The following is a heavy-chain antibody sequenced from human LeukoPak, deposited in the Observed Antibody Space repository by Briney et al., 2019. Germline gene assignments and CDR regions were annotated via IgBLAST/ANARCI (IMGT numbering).Heavy chain of an antibody. Sequence: GESLKISCKGSGYSFTSYWIGWVRQLPGKGLEWMGIIYPGDSDTRYSPSFQGQVTISADKSISTAYLQWSSLKASDTAMYYCARLDYYDSSGYYPFDYWGQGTLVTVSS. CDR1: GYSFTSYW. D-gene: IGHD3-22*01. CDR2: IYPGDSDT. CDR3: ARLDYYDSSGYYPFDY. J-gene: IGHJ4*02. V-gene: IGHV5-51*01.